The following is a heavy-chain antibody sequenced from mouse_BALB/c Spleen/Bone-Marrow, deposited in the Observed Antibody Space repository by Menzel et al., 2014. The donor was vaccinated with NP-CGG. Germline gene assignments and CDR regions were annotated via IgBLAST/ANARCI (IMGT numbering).Heavy chain of an antibody. CDR3: ARLDLFAY. CDR1: GLNFKDTY. V-gene: IGHV14-3*02. Sequence: EVQLQQSGAELVKPGASVKLSCTASGLNFKDTYMHWVKQRPEQGLEWIGRIDPANGNTKYDPKFQGKATITADTSSNTAYLQLSSLTSEDTAVYYCARLDLFAYGGQGTLVTVSA. J-gene: IGHJ3*01. CDR2: IDPANGNT.